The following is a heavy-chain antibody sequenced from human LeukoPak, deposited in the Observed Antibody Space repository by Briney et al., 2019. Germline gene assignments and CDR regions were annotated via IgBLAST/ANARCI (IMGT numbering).Heavy chain of an antibody. CDR1: GGSISNYY. D-gene: IGHD3-22*01. Sequence: SETLSLTCTVSGGSISNYYWSWIRQPPGEGLKWIGYIYYSGSTNYNPSLRSRVTISVDTSKNQVSLKLSSVTAADTAVYYCARGARYYYDTSGSGPRHFDYWGQGTLVAVSS. V-gene: IGHV4-59*01. J-gene: IGHJ4*02. CDR2: IYYSGST. CDR3: ARGARYYYDTSGSGPRHFDY.